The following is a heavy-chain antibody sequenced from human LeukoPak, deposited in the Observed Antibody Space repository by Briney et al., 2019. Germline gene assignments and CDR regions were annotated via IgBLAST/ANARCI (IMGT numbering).Heavy chain of an antibody. CDR1: GYSISSGYY. J-gene: IGHJ3*02. CDR2: IYHSGST. Sequence: PSETLSLTCTVSGYSISSGYYWGWIRQPPGKGLEWIGSIYHSGSTYYNPSLKSQVTISVDTSKNQFSLKLSSATAADTAVYYCETRANIVVVVAATEGAFDIWGQGTVVTVSS. D-gene: IGHD2-15*01. V-gene: IGHV4-38-2*02. CDR3: ETRANIVVVVAATEGAFDI.